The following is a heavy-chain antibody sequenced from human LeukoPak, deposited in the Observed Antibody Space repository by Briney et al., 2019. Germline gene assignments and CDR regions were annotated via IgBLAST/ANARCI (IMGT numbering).Heavy chain of an antibody. Sequence: GGTLRFSCAASGFTFSSYGMHWVRQAPGKGLEWVAVISYDGSNKYYADSVKGRFTISRDNSKNTLCLQMNSLRAEDTAVYYCAKGYYYGSGSYYNIDYWGQGTLVTVSS. CDR2: ISYDGSNK. V-gene: IGHV3-30*18. D-gene: IGHD3-10*01. CDR1: GFTFSSYG. J-gene: IGHJ4*02. CDR3: AKGYYYGSGSYYNIDY.